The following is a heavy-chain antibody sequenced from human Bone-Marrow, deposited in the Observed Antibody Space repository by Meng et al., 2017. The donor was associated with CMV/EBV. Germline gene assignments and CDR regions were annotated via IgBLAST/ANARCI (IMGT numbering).Heavy chain of an antibody. CDR3: ARSAFEIVPAATGY. CDR2: IYYSGST. D-gene: IGHD2-2*01. Sequence: LRLSCTVSGGSISSGDYYWSWIRQPPGKGLEWIGYIYYSGSTYYNPSLKSRVTISVDTSKNKFSLKLSSVTAADTAVYYCARSAFEIVPAATGYWGQGTLVTVSS. J-gene: IGHJ4*02. V-gene: IGHV4-30-4*08. CDR1: GGSISSGDYY.